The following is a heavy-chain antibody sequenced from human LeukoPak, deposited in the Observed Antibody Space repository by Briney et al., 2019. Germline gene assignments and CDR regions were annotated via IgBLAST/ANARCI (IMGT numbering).Heavy chain of an antibody. Sequence: GGSLRLSCAASGFTFDNFGMSWVRQAPGKGLEWVSGINWNGGSTGYADSVKGRFTISRDNAKNSLYLQMNSLRAEDTALYYCARDGAAAGTEDYWGQGTLVTVSS. CDR3: ARDGAAAGTEDY. CDR2: INWNGGST. J-gene: IGHJ4*02. V-gene: IGHV3-20*04. D-gene: IGHD6-13*01. CDR1: GFTFDNFG.